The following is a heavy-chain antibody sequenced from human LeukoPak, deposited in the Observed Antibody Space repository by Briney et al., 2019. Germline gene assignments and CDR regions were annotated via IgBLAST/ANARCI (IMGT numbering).Heavy chain of an antibody. CDR3: ARDGGTGTDSSYFDL. J-gene: IGHJ4*02. CDR2: IYSGGST. V-gene: IGHV3-66*01. Sequence: GGSLRLSCAASGFTVSGNYMSWVXQAPGXGLEWVSVIYSGGSTYYADSVKGRFTISRDNSKNTLYLQMTSLRAEDTAVYYCARDGGTGTDSSYFDLWGQGTLVTVSS. D-gene: IGHD2-8*02. CDR1: GFTVSGNY.